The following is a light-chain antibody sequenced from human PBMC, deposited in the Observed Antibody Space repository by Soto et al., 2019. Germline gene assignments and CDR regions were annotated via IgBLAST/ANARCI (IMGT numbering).Light chain of an antibody. J-gene: IGKJ2*01. CDR3: MQALQTPYN. CDR2: LGS. CDR1: QSLLHSNGYKY. Sequence: DIVMTQSPLSLPVTPGEPASISCRSSQSLLHSNGYKYLDWYLQKPGQSPQLLIYLGSNRASGVPVRFSGSGSGTDFTLKISGVEAEDVGVYYCMQALQTPYNFGQGTKLEIK. V-gene: IGKV2-28*01.